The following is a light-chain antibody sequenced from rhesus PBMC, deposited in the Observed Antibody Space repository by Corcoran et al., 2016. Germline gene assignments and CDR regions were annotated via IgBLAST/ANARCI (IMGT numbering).Light chain of an antibody. Sequence: DIQMTQSPSSLSASVGDTVTITCRARQGISSYLNWFQQKPGKAPKLLIYDASSLESGVPSRFSGSGSRTDFTLTISSLQPEDFAAYYCLQHNSYPYSFGQGTKVEIK. CDR1: QGISSY. V-gene: IGKV1-28*03. J-gene: IGKJ2*01. CDR2: DAS. CDR3: LQHNSYPYS.